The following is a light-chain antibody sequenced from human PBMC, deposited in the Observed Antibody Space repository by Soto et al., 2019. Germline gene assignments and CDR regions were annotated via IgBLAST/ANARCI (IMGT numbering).Light chain of an antibody. CDR3: QNYSSAPLT. J-gene: IGKJ4*01. Sequence: DIQMTQSPSSLSASVRDRVTITCRASQGIRNYLAWYQKKSGKIPNLLIHSASTLQSGVPSRFSGSGSGTDFTLTISSLQPEAVETYYCQNYSSAPLTFGGGTQMKIK. CDR1: QGIRNY. CDR2: SAS. V-gene: IGKV1-27*01.